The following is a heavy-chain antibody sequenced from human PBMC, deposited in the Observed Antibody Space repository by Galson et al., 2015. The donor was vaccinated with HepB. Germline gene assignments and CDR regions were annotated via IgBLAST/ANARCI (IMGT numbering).Heavy chain of an antibody. Sequence: SLRLSCAASGFTFTNAWMSWVRQAPGKGLEWVGRIKNKVDGASTDYAAPVKGRFTISRDDSKNTLYLEMNSLKIEGTAVYYCTTPQYESGASYPILREYYGMDVWGQGTTVTVSS. J-gene: IGHJ6*02. CDR1: GFTFTNAW. V-gene: IGHV3-15*05. CDR2: IKNKVDGAST. CDR3: TTPQYESGASYPILREYYGMDV. D-gene: IGHD3-10*01.